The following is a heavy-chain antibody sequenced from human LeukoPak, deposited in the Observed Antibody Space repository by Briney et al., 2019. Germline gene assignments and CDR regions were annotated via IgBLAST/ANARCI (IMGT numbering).Heavy chain of an antibody. CDR2: VSPSGTTI. D-gene: IGHD3-22*01. J-gene: IGHJ4*02. CDR3: AKGGDSSGYYPFDY. CDR1: GFTFRNFY. V-gene: IGHV3-11*01. Sequence: GGSLRLSCAASGFTFRNFYMSWIRQAPGKGLERVSYVSPSGTTIYYADSVKGRFTISRDNAKNSLYLQMNSLRAEDTAVYYCAKGGDSSGYYPFDYWGQGTLVTVSS.